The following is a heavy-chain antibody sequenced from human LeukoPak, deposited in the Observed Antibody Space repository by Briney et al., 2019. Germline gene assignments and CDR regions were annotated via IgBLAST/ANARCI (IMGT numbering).Heavy chain of an antibody. J-gene: IGHJ4*02. CDR3: VRDLNILTGYYHY. V-gene: IGHV3-7*01. CDR2: IKQDGSEK. D-gene: IGHD3-9*01. Sequence: GGSLRLSCAASGFIFSKYWMSWVRQAPGKGLEWVANIKQDGSEKYYVDSVKGRFTISRGNAKNSLYLQMNSLRAEDTAVYYCVRDLNILTGYYHYWGQGTLVTVSS. CDR1: GFIFSKYW.